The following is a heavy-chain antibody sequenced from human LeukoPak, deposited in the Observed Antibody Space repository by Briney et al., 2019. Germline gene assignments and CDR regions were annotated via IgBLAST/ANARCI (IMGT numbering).Heavy chain of an antibody. CDR2: INWNGGST. J-gene: IGHJ3*02. D-gene: IGHD1-26*01. CDR1: GFTFDDYG. V-gene: IGHV3-20*01. Sequence: RPGGSLRLSCAASGFTFDDYGMSWVRQAPGKGLEWVSGINWNGGSTGYADSVKGRFTISRDNAKNSLYLQMNSLRAEDTALYHCARDGIVGARYDYGGAFDIWGQGTMVTVSS. CDR3: ARDGIVGARYDYGGAFDI.